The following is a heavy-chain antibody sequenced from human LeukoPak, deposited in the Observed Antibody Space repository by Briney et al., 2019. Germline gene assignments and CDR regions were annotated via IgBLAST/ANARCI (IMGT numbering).Heavy chain of an antibody. Sequence: KASETLSLTCTVSGGSVSRYSWTWIRQPPGKGLEWIAHIYYSERTNNNPSLQSRVTISLDTSKNQFSLKLASVTAADTAVYYCARGIVGTTHDAFDIWGQGTMVTVSS. CDR1: GGSVSRYS. CDR2: IYYSERT. V-gene: IGHV4-59*02. CDR3: ARGIVGTTHDAFDI. J-gene: IGHJ3*02. D-gene: IGHD1-26*01.